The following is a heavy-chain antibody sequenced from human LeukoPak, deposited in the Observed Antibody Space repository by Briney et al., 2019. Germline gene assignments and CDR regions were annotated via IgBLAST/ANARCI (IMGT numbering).Heavy chain of an antibody. V-gene: IGHV4-4*07. CDR1: GGSISTFY. D-gene: IGHD3-9*01. Sequence: SETLSLTCSVSGGSISTFYWSWIRQPAGKGLEWIGRVYRSGNTNYNPSLKSRVTMSVDTSKNQISLRLRSVTAAETAVYYCARDDFEYSVHYGMDVWGQGTTVTVSS. CDR2: VYRSGNT. CDR3: ARDDFEYSVHYGMDV. J-gene: IGHJ6*02.